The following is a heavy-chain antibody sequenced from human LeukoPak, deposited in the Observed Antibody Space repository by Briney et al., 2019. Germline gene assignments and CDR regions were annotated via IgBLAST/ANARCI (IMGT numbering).Heavy chain of an antibody. CDR2: FNPSGDT. CDR3: ARGNPTITMAWGNAFDI. J-gene: IGHJ3*02. CDR1: GMSFNFYS. Sequence: PSETLSLTCGVSGMSFNFYSWTWIRQTPGKGLKWIGEFNPSGDTNYNPSLKTRVTISVDTSKNQFSLNLRSVTVGDTAVYYCARGNPTITMAWGNAFDIWGRGAMVTVSS. D-gene: IGHD3-10*01. V-gene: IGHV4-34*01.